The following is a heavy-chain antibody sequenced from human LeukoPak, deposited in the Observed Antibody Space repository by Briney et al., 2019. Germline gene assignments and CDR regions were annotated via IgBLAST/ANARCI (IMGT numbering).Heavy chain of an antibody. Sequence: GGSLRLSCAASGFTFSSYAMSWVRQAPGKGLEWVSAISGSGGSTYYADSVKGRFTISRDNSKNTLYLQMNSLRAEDTAVYYCAKDSSYSSGWYGREYYFDYWGQGTLVTVSS. CDR3: AKDSSYSSGWYGREYYFDY. J-gene: IGHJ4*02. CDR2: ISGSGGST. V-gene: IGHV3-23*01. D-gene: IGHD6-19*01. CDR1: GFTFSSYA.